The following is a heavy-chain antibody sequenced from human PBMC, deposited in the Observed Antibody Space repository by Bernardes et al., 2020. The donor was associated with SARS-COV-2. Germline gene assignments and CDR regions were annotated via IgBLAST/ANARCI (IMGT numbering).Heavy chain of an antibody. D-gene: IGHD5-12*01. Sequence: SGPTLVKPTQTLTLTCTFSGFSLSTSGVGVGWIRQPPGKALEWLALIYWDDDKRYSPSLKSRLTITKDTSKNQVVLTMTNMDPVDTATYYCAHRVSMATSLAFDIWGQGTMVTVSS. CDR3: AHRVSMATSLAFDI. J-gene: IGHJ3*02. V-gene: IGHV2-5*02. CDR1: GFSLSTSGVG. CDR2: IYWDDDK.